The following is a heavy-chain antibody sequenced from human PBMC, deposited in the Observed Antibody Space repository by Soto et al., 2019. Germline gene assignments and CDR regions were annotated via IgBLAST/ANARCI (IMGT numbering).Heavy chain of an antibody. CDR3: ARDRGCSSTSCYGRRAGLAFDI. CDR2: ISSSSSYI. Sequence: PGGSLRLSCAASGFTFSSYSMNWVRQAPGKGLEWVSSISSSSSYIYYADSVKGRFTISRDNAKNSLYLQMNSLRAEDTAVYYCARDRGCSSTSCYGRRAGLAFDIWGQGTMVTVSS. V-gene: IGHV3-21*01. D-gene: IGHD2-2*01. J-gene: IGHJ3*02. CDR1: GFTFSSYS.